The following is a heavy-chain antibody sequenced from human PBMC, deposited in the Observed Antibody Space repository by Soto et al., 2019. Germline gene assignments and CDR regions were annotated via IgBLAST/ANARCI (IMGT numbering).Heavy chain of an antibody. D-gene: IGHD4-17*01. V-gene: IGHV1-69*02. CDR2: IIPILGIA. Sequence: QVQLVQSGAEVKKPGSSVKVSCKASGGTFSSYTISWVRQAPGQGLEWMGRIIPILGIANYAQKFQGRVTITADKSTSTAYMELSSLRSEDTAVYYCARGADYGDMYYFDYWGQGTLVTVSS. J-gene: IGHJ4*02. CDR3: ARGADYGDMYYFDY. CDR1: GGTFSSYT.